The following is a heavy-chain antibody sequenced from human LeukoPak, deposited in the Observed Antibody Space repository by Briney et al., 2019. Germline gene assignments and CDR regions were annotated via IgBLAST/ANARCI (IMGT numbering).Heavy chain of an antibody. CDR2: INTNTEKS. CDR3: ARDQGGYVYKGIDC. CDR1: GYSITNYA. D-gene: IGHD5-12*01. V-gene: IGHV7-4-1*02. J-gene: IGHJ4*02. Sequence: ASVKVSCKASGYSITNYAILWVRQAPGQGLEWMGWINTNTEKSTYAPGFTGRYVFSLDSSVNTAYLQISSLKAEDTAVYYCARDQGGYVYKGIDCWGQGTLVTVSS.